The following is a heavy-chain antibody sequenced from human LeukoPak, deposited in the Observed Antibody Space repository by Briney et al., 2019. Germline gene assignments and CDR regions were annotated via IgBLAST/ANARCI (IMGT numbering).Heavy chain of an antibody. V-gene: IGHV4-59*04. CDR2: IYYSGSA. Sequence: SETLSLTCTVSGGSISSYYWSWIRQPPGKGLEWIGNIYYSGSAYYNPSLKSRVTMSVDTSKNQFSLKLSSVTAADTAVYYCARKPIVNSAWYYFDYWGQGTLVTVSS. CDR3: ARKPIVNSAWYYFDY. D-gene: IGHD3-22*01. CDR1: GGSISSYY. J-gene: IGHJ4*02.